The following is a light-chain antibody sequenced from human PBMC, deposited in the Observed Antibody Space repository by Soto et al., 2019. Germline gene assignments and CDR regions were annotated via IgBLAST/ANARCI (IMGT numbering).Light chain of an antibody. CDR2: AAS. V-gene: IGKV1-9*01. J-gene: IGKJ2*01. CDR3: PHLNNYPYT. CDR1: QGISSS. Sequence: IQLTQSPSSLSASVRDRVTITCRASQGISSSLAWFQQKPGKAPKLLLYAASTLQSGVPSRFSGGGSGTDFTLTISSLQPEDFATYFGPHLNNYPYTFGQGTKLEMK.